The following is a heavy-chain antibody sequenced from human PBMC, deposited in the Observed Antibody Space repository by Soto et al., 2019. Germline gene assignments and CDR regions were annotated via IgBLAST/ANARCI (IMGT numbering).Heavy chain of an antibody. V-gene: IGHV5-51*01. D-gene: IGHD1-26*01. CDR2: IYPGDSDT. CDR1: GYSFTSYW. J-gene: IGHJ6*02. CDR3: ARLPPGEKKGYYYYGMDG. Sequence: PGESLKISCKGSGYSFTSYWIDWVRQMPGKGLEWMGIIYPGDSDTRYSPSFQGQVTISADKSISTAYLQWSSLKASDTAMYYCARLPPGEKKGYYYYGMDGWGQRTTVTVSS.